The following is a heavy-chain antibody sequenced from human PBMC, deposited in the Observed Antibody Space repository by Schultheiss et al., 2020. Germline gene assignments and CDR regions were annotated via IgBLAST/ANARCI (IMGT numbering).Heavy chain of an antibody. CDR3: ARCYDFWSGYYTATGHHFDYYYYGMDV. Sequence: GGSLRLSCAASGFTFSSYAMSWVRQAPGKGLEWVSAISGSGGSTYYADSVKGRFTISRDNSKNTLYLQMNSLRAEDTAVYYCARCYDFWSGYYTATGHHFDYYYYGMDVWGKGTTVTVAS. V-gene: IGHV3-23*01. J-gene: IGHJ6*04. CDR1: GFTFSSYA. CDR2: ISGSGGST. D-gene: IGHD3-3*01.